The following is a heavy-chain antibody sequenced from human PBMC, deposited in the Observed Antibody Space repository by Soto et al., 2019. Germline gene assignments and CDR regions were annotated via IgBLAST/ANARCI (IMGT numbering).Heavy chain of an antibody. D-gene: IGHD6-25*01. V-gene: IGHV3-48*03. J-gene: IGHJ4*02. CDR2: ISSSGSTI. CDR3: ARESAGLSGFDY. CDR1: GFTFSSYE. Sequence: GGSLRLSCAASGFTFSSYEMNWVRQAPGKGLEWVSYISSSGSTIYYADSVKGRFTISRDNAKNSLYLQMNSLRAEDTAFYYCARESAGLSGFDYWGQGTPVTVSS.